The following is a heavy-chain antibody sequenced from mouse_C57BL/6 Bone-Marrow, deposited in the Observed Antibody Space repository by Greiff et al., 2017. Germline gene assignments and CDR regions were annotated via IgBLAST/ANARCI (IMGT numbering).Heavy chain of an antibody. CDR3: AEGYYDDDEGFAY. V-gene: IGHV1-59*01. D-gene: IGHD2-4*01. CDR1: GYTFTSYW. J-gene: IGHJ3*01. CDR2: IDPSDSYT. Sequence: VQLQQPGAELVRPGTSVKLSCKASGYTFTSYWMHWVKQRPGQGLEWIGVIDPSDSYTNYNQKFKGKATLTVDTSSSTAYMQLSSLTSEDSAVYYGAEGYYDDDEGFAYWGQGTLVTVSA.